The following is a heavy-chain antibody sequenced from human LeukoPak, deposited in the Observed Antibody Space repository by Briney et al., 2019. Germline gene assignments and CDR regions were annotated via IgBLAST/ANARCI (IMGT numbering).Heavy chain of an antibody. CDR3: ARDYSSSWRPVLAEYFQH. D-gene: IGHD6-13*01. Sequence: GGSLRLSCAASGFTFSSYAMHWVRQAPGKGMEWVAVISYDGSNKYYADSVKGRFTISRDNSKNTLYLQMNSLRAEDTAVYYCARDYSSSWRPVLAEYFQHWGQGTLVTVSS. CDR2: ISYDGSNK. J-gene: IGHJ1*01. CDR1: GFTFSSYA. V-gene: IGHV3-30*04.